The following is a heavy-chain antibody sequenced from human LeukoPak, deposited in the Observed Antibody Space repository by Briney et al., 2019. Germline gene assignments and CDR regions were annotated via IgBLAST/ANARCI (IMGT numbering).Heavy chain of an antibody. Sequence: GGSLRLSCAASGFTFSSYWVSWVRQAPGKGLEWVANIKQDGSEKYYVDSVKGRFTISRDNAKNSLYLQMNSLRAEDTAVYYCARDRSSGYYQWFDYWGQGTLVTVSS. J-gene: IGHJ4*02. CDR3: ARDRSSGYYQWFDY. CDR1: GFTFSSYW. V-gene: IGHV3-7*04. CDR2: IKQDGSEK. D-gene: IGHD3-22*01.